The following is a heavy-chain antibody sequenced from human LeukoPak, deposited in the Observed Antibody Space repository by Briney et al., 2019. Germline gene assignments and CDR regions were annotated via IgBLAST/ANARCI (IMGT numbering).Heavy chain of an antibody. V-gene: IGHV1-18*01. CDR3: ARVRDSSNWWGPFDV. J-gene: IGHJ3*01. CDR1: GYTFATSS. CDR2: ISPNSANT. Sequence: GASVKVSCKASGYTFATSSITWVRQAPGQRLEWMGWISPNSANTYYIQRLQGRVTITTDSSTSTAYMELRSLTSDDTAVYYCARVRDSSNWWGPFDVWGQGTMVTVSS. D-gene: IGHD6-13*01.